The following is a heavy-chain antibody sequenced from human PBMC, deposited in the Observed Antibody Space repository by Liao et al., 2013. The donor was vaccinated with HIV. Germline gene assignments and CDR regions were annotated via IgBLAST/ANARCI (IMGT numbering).Heavy chain of an antibody. CDR3: ARSYSSSSGDFDY. J-gene: IGHJ4*02. V-gene: IGHV4-39*07. CDR1: GGSISSSSYY. Sequence: QLQLQESGPGLVKPSETLSLTCTVSGGSISSSSYYWGWIRQPPGKGLEWIGSIYYSGSTYYNPSLKSRVTISVDTSKNQFSLKLSSVTAADTAVYYCARSYSSSSGDFDYWGQGTLVTVSS. D-gene: IGHD6-6*01. CDR2: IYYSGST.